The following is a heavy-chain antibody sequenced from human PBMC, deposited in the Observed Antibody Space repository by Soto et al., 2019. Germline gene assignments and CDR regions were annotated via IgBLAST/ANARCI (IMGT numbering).Heavy chain of an antibody. CDR2: ISYDGSNK. Sequence: GGSLRLSCAASGFTFSSYGMDWVRQAPGKGLEWVAVISYDGSNKYYADSVKGRFTISRDNSKNTLYLQMNSLRAEDTAVYYCARSHGEMATIPDYWGQGTLVTVSS. CDR1: GFTFSSYG. J-gene: IGHJ4*02. V-gene: IGHV3-30*03. CDR3: ARSHGEMATIPDY. D-gene: IGHD5-12*01.